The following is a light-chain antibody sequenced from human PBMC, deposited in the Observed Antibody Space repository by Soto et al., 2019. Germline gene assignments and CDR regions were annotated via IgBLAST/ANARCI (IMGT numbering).Light chain of an antibody. J-gene: IGLJ1*01. CDR3: SSYTSSSIDYV. V-gene: IGLV2-14*01. CDR2: EVS. Sequence: QSALTQPASVSGSPGQSITISCTGTSSDVGGYNYVSWYQQHPGKAPKLMIYEVSNRPSGVSNRFSGSESGNTASLTLSGLQAEDEADYYCSSYTSSSIDYVFGTGTKLTVL. CDR1: SSDVGGYNY.